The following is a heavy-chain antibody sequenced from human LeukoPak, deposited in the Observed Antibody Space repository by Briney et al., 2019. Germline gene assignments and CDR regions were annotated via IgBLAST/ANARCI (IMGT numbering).Heavy chain of an antibody. CDR3: AREGGFYRPLDY. CDR2: VHLDGRT. D-gene: IGHD3-3*01. Sequence: SETLSLTCGVSGGSVINTNWWTWVRQPPGKGLEWIGEVHLDGRTNYNPSLESRLAMSVDVSENQVSLKLTSVTAADTAVYYCAREGGFYRPLDYSGQGTLVTVSS. V-gene: IGHV4-4*02. CDR1: GGSVINTNW. J-gene: IGHJ4*02.